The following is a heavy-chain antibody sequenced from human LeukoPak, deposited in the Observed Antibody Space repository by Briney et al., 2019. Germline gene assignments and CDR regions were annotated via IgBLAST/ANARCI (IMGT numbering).Heavy chain of an antibody. CDR3: ARGGTGYFDWLYDY. CDR2: INPNTGDT. J-gene: IGHJ4*02. Sequence: ASVKVSCKASGYTFIGYYMHWVRQAPGQGLEWMGWINPNTGDTKFAQKFQGRVTMTRDTSISTAYMELSRLRSDDTAVYYCARGGTGYFDWLYDYWGQGTLVTVSS. CDR1: GYTFIGYY. V-gene: IGHV1-2*02. D-gene: IGHD3-9*01.